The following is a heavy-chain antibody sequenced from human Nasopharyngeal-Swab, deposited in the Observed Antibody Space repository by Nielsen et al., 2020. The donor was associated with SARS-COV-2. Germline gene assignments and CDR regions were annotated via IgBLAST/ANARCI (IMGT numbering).Heavy chain of an antibody. CDR2: IYHSGST. Sequence: GSLRLSCAVSGGSISSSNWWSWVRQPPGKGLEWIGEIYHSGSTNYNPSLKSRVTISVDTSKNQFSLKLSSVTAADTAVYYCAREYSSSSALLDYWGQGTLVTVSS. D-gene: IGHD6-6*01. J-gene: IGHJ4*02. CDR3: AREYSSSSALLDY. CDR1: GGSISSSNW. V-gene: IGHV4-4*02.